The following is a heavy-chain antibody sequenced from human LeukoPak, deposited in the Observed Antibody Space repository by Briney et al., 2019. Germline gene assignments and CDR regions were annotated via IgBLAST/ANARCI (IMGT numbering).Heavy chain of an antibody. J-gene: IGHJ2*01. D-gene: IGHD3-10*01. Sequence: SETLSLTCTVSGGSISSYYWSWIRQPAGKGLEWIGRIYTCGSTNYNPSLKSRVTMSVDTSKNQFSLKLSSVTAADTAVYYCASYAGFGEYWYFDLWGRGTLVTVSS. V-gene: IGHV4-4*07. CDR1: GGSISSYY. CDR2: IYTCGST. CDR3: ASYAGFGEYWYFDL.